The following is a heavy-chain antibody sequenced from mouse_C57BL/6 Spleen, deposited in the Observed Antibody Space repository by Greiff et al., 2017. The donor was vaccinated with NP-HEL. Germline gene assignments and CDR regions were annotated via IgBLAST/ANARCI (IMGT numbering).Heavy chain of an antibody. CDR3: TTVGIYAMDY. V-gene: IGHV14-1*01. CDR2: IDPKDGVT. J-gene: IGHJ4*01. CDR1: GSTFTDYY. Sequence: VQLQRSGPELVRPGASVKLSCTASGSTFTDYYIHWVKQSPEQGLEWIGSIDPKDGVTKYPPKFQGKAPMTAVTSSNTAYLQLSNLTSVDTAVYYCTTVGIYAMDYWGQGTSVTVSS.